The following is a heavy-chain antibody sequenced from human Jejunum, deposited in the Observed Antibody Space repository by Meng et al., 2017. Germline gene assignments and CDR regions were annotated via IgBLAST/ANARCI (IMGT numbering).Heavy chain of an antibody. Sequence: QVQVQQWGAGRLKPSETLSLTCAFQGGSFSTYDWSGIRQPPGKGLEWLGQIHHSGSINDNPSLKGRVTMSVNTSRSQISLKLNSVTAADTAVYYCRLAYCVSDCGDYWGQGTLVTVSS. CDR2: IHHSGSI. V-gene: IGHV4-34*01. J-gene: IGHJ4*02. CDR3: RLAYCVSDCGDY. D-gene: IGHD2-21*02. CDR1: GGSFSTYD.